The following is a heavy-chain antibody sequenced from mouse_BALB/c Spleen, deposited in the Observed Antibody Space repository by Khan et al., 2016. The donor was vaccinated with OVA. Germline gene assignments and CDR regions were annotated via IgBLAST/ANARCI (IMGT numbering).Heavy chain of an antibody. J-gene: IGHJ3*01. Sequence: QVQLQQSGAELARPGASVKMSCKASGYTFTSYTIHWIKLRPGQGLEWIGYINPSNGYTNYNQKFKDKATLTADKSSTTAYMQLSSLTSDDSAVYYWVRDGAYHRNVGWFAYWGQGTLVTVSA. V-gene: IGHV1-4*01. CDR1: GYTFTSYT. CDR2: INPSNGYT. D-gene: IGHD2-14*01. CDR3: VRDGAYHRNVGWFAY.